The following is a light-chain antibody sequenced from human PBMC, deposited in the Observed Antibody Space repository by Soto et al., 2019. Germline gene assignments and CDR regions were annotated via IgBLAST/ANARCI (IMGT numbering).Light chain of an antibody. CDR3: QQSYSTPIT. CDR1: QSIAIY. CDR2: AAS. Sequence: DIQMTQSPSSLSASVGDTVTITCRASQSIAIYLNWYQQKPGKAPNLLIYAASSLQSGVPSRFSGSGSGTDFTLTISSLQPEDFATYYCQQSYSTPITFGPGTKVDIK. V-gene: IGKV1-39*01. J-gene: IGKJ3*01.